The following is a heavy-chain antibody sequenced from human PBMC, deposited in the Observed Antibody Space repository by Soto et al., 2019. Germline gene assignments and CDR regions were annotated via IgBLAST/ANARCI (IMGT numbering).Heavy chain of an antibody. CDR3: ARTMIVVVETGYYYYGMDV. V-gene: IGHV1-18*01. CDR2: ISAYNGNT. CDR1: GYTFTSYG. D-gene: IGHD3-22*01. Sequence: GASVKVSCKASGYTFTSYGISWVRQAPGQGLEWMGWISAYNGNTNYAQKLQGRVTMTTDTSTSTAYMELRSLRSDDTAVYYCARTMIVVVETGYYYYGMDVWGQGTTVTVSS. J-gene: IGHJ6*02.